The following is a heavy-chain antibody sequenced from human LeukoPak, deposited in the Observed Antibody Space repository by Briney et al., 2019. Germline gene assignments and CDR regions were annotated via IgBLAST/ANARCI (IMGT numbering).Heavy chain of an antibody. CDR2: ISSSRSYI. J-gene: IGHJ4*02. D-gene: IGHD3-10*01. CDR3: ARDIYFYFDY. CDR1: GFTFSSYS. Sequence: PGGSLRLSCAASGFTFSSYSMSWVRQAPGKGVEWVSSISSSRSYIYYADSVKGRFTISRDNAKNSLYLQMNSLRAEDTAVYYCARDIYFYFDYWGQGTLVTLSS. V-gene: IGHV3-21*01.